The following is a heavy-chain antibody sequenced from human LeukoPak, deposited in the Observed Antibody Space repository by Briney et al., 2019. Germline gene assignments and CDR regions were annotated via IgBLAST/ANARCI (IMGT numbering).Heavy chain of an antibody. D-gene: IGHD6-13*01. CDR3: ASRPADSTWYGVFDY. CDR1: GGSINSHY. Sequence: SETLSLTCTVSGGSINSHYWSWIRQPPGKGLEWIGYVFYPGSTNYNPSLKSRVTMSLDTSRDQISLRLTSVTAADTAIYYCASRPADSTWYGVFDYWSQGTLVTVSS. J-gene: IGHJ4*02. CDR2: VFYPGST. V-gene: IGHV4-59*11.